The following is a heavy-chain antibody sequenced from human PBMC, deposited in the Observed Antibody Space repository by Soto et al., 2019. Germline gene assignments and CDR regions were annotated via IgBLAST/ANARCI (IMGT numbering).Heavy chain of an antibody. CDR2: ISGYDGKT. J-gene: IGHJ5*02. D-gene: IGHD3-10*01. Sequence: ASVKVSCKASGYTFSRNGISWVRQAPGQGLEWLGWISGYDGKTNFAQKVQGRVTLTTDTSTSTAYMELRSLKSDDTAVYYCARAGVSRGAWFDPWGQGTLVTVSS. CDR1: GYTFSRNG. V-gene: IGHV1-18*04. CDR3: ARAGVSRGAWFDP.